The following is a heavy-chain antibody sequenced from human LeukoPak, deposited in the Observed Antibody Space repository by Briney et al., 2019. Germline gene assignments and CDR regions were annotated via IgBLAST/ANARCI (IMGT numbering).Heavy chain of an antibody. CDR1: GGSISSSSYY. CDR3: ARVGVSYYDSRRYFDY. J-gene: IGHJ4*02. CDR2: IYHSGST. Sequence: SETLSLTCTVSGGSISSSSYYWGWIRQPPGKGLEWIGSIYHSGSTNYNPSLKSRVTISVDKSKNQFSLKLSSVTAADTAVYYCARVGVSYYDSRRYFDYWGQGTLVTVSS. V-gene: IGHV4-39*07. D-gene: IGHD3-22*01.